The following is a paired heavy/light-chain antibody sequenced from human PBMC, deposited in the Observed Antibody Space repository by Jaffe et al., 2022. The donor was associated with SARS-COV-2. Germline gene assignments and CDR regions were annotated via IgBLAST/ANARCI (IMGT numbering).Light chain of an antibody. J-gene: IGKJ1*01. V-gene: IGKV4-1*01. CDR2: WAS. CDR3: QQYYSLPWT. Sequence: DIVMTQSPDSLAVSLGERATINCKSSHILYNSNNKNYLSWYQQKPGQPPNLLIYWASTRESGVPDRFSGSGSGTDFTLTINSLQAEDVAVYYCQQYYSLPWTFGQGTKVEIK. CDR1: HILYNSNNKNY.
Heavy chain of an antibody. D-gene: IGHD3-3*01. V-gene: IGHV4-61*02. Sequence: QVQLQESGPGLVKPSQTLSLTCTVSGASINSGSHYWTWIRQPAGKGLEWIGRIYTTESPNYNPSLRSRVTISIDTSKNQFSLSLSSVTAADTAVYYCARESNDFWSPYRFDSWGQGTLVTVSS. CDR2: IYTTESP. CDR1: GASINSGSHY. CDR3: ARESNDFWSPYRFDS. J-gene: IGHJ4*02.